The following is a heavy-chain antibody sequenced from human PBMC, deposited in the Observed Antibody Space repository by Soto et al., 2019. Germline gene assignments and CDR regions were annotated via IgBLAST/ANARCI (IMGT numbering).Heavy chain of an antibody. Sequence: EVQLLESGGGLVQPGGSLTLSCAASGFTFSSYAMSWVRQAPGKGLEWVSAISGGGNDRFYGDSVRGRFTISRDNSRNTLYLHMNSLRAEDTAVHYCARSLFIASTDTEPFDSWGQGTLVTVSS. J-gene: IGHJ4*02. D-gene: IGHD6-13*01. CDR1: GFTFSSYA. CDR2: ISGGGNDR. V-gene: IGHV3-23*01. CDR3: ARSLFIASTDTEPFDS.